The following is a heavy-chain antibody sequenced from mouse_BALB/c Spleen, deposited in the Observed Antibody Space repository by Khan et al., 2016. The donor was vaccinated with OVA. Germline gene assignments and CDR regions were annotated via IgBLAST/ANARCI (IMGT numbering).Heavy chain of an antibody. J-gene: IGHJ4*01. CDR1: GFSFSSYA. CDR3: ARSLVDYHAMDY. V-gene: IGHV5-9-3*01. D-gene: IGHD2-2*01. CDR2: ISTGGHYT. Sequence: EVELVESGGGLVKPGGSLKLSCSASGFSFSSYAMSWVRQTPEKRLEWVATISTGGHYTFYSESVKGRFTISRDHAKNTLYLQMSSLRSEYRAMYYCARSLVDYHAMDYWGQGTSVTVSS.